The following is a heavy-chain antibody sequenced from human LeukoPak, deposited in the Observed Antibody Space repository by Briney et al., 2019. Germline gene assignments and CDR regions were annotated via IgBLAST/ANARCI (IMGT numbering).Heavy chain of an antibody. V-gene: IGHV3-23*01. D-gene: IGHD1/OR15-1a*01. CDR3: AGSGPNWNIYDY. Sequence: GGSLRLSCAASGFTFSNYVMTWVRQAPGKGLEWVSSLSASGGSTFYADSVKGRFTIFRDNSNNTLYLQMNSLRAEDTAGYYCAGSGPNWNIYDYWGQGTLVTVSS. J-gene: IGHJ4*02. CDR1: GFTFSNYV. CDR2: LSASGGST.